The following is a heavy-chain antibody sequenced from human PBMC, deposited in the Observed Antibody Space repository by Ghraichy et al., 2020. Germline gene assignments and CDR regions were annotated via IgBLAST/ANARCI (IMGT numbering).Heavy chain of an antibody. V-gene: IGHV3-66*04. CDR1: GFTVSSNY. J-gene: IGHJ1*01. D-gene: IGHD4-17*01. CDR2: IYSGGST. CDR3: ARLGGNYGDYVGYFQH. Sequence: GGSLRLSCAASGFTVSSNYMSWVRQAPGKGLEWVSVIYSGGSTYYADSVKGRFTISRDNSKNTLYLQMNSLRAEDTAVYYCARLGGNYGDYVGYFQHWGQGTLVTVSS.